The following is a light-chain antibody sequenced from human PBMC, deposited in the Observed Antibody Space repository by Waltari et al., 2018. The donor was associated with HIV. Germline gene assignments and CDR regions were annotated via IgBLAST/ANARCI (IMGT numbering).Light chain of an antibody. CDR3: QQRINWPTNT. Sequence: EIVLTQSPVTLSLWPGERATLSCRTSQSVSSSFAWYQQKPGQAPRLLIFDASNRATGIPARFSGSGSETDFALSISRVEPEDSALYYCQQRINWPTNTFGQGTRLEIK. CDR1: QSVSSS. V-gene: IGKV3-11*01. J-gene: IGKJ2*01. CDR2: DAS.